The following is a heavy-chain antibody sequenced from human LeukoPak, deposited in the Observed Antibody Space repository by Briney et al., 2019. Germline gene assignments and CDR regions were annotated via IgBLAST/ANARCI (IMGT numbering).Heavy chain of an antibody. J-gene: IGHJ3*02. Sequence: ASVKVSCKASDYTFTSYGISWVRQAPGQGLEWMGWISAYNGNTNYAQKLQGRVTMTTDTSTSTAYMVLRSLRSDDTAVYYCARGDPQGGAFDIWGQGTMVTVSS. D-gene: IGHD3-16*01. CDR2: ISAYNGNT. V-gene: IGHV1-18*01. CDR1: DYTFTSYG. CDR3: ARGDPQGGAFDI.